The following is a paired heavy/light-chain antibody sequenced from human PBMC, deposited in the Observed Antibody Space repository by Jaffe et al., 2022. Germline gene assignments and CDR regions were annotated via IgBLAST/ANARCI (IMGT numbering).Light chain of an antibody. CDR3: SSYTSSSTPYV. Sequence: QSALTQPASVSGSPGQSITISCTGTSSDVGGYNYVSWYQQHPGKAPKLMIYDVSNRPSGVSNRFSGSKSGNTASLTISGLQAEDEADYYCSSYTSSSTPYVFGTGTKVTVL. CDR1: SSDVGGYNY. CDR2: DVS. V-gene: IGLV2-14*03. J-gene: IGLJ1*01.
Heavy chain of an antibody. CDR2: IYHSGST. J-gene: IGHJ6*03. CDR3: ASTGGGVVAARIGYYYYYMDV. V-gene: IGHV4-30-2*01. D-gene: IGHD6-6*01. CDR1: GGSISSGGYS. Sequence: QLQLQESGSGLVKPSQTLSLTCAVSGGSISSGGYSWSWIRQPPGKGLEWIGYIYHSGSTYYNPSLKSRVTISVDRSKNQFSLKLSSVTAADTAVYYCASTGGGVVAARIGYYYYYMDVWGKGTTVTVSS.